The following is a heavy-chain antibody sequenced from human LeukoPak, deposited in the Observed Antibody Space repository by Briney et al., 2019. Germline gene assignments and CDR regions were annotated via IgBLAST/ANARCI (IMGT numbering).Heavy chain of an antibody. Sequence: GGSLRLSCAASGFTFSNAWMSWVRQAPGKGLEWVTLISYDGSNKYYADSVKGRFTISRDNSKNTLYLQMNSLRAEDTAVYYCARDKWEWELHFDYWGQGTLVTVSS. V-gene: IGHV3-30*03. CDR2: ISYDGSNK. CDR3: ARDKWEWELHFDY. D-gene: IGHD1-26*01. CDR1: GFTFSNAW. J-gene: IGHJ4*02.